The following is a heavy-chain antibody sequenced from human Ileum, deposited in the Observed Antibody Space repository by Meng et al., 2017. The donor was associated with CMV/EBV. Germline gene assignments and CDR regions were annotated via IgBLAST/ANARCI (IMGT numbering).Heavy chain of an antibody. CDR1: GGATTSSTYY. CDR2: VYYSGTT. CDR3: ARNVGFYSSQIAY. D-gene: IGHD3-3*01. V-gene: IGHV4-39*07. Sequence: QLHVQKSGPGLVRPSKPLPPSCTASGGATTSSTYYWGWIRQSPGKWLEWIGSVYYSGTTYYNPSLKSRVNMSIDTSKNRFSLKLSSATAADTAVYYCARNVGFYSSQIAYWGQGALVTVSS. J-gene: IGHJ4*02.